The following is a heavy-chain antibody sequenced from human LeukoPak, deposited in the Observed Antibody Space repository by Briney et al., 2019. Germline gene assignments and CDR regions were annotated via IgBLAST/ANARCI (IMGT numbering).Heavy chain of an antibody. V-gene: IGHV3-15*01. CDR3: TTRGGSFSIFDY. CDR2: IKSKTDGGTT. CDR1: GFTFSNAW. Sequence: PGGSLRLSCAASGFTFSNAWMSWVRQAPGKGLEWVGRIKSKTDGGTTDYAAPVKGGFTISRDDSKNTLYLQMNSLKTEDTAVYYCTTRGGSFSIFDYWGQGTLVTVSS. J-gene: IGHJ4*02. D-gene: IGHD1-26*01.